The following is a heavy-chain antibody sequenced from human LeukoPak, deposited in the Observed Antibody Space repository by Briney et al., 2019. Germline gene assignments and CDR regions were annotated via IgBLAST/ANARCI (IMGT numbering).Heavy chain of an antibody. CDR2: INHSGST. D-gene: IGHD4-23*01. CDR3: ARARGYYGGLANY. Sequence: PSETLSLTCAVYGGSFSGYYWSWIRQPPGKGLEWIGEINHSGSTSYNPSLKSRVTISVDTSKNQFSLKLSSVTAADTAVYYCARARGYYGGLANYWGQGTLVTVSS. V-gene: IGHV4-34*01. J-gene: IGHJ4*02. CDR1: GGSFSGYY.